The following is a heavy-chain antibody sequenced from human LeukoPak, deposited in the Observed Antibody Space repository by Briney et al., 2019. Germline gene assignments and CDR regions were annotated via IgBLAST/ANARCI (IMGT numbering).Heavy chain of an antibody. D-gene: IGHD4-11*01. Sequence: PGGSLRLSCAASGFTFSSYWMHWVRQAPGKGLVWVSRINSDGSSTSYADSVKGRLTISRDNAKNTLYLQMNSLRAEDTAVYYCAMTTVTTRLDPWGQGTLVTVSS. V-gene: IGHV3-74*01. CDR2: INSDGSST. CDR3: AMTTVTTRLDP. CDR1: GFTFSSYW. J-gene: IGHJ5*02.